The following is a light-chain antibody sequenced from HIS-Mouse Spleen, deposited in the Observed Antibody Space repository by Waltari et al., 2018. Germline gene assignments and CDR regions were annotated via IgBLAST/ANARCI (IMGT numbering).Light chain of an antibody. V-gene: IGLV2-11*01. CDR2: DVS. Sequence: QSALTQPRSVSGSPGPSVTISCTGTSSDVGGYNYVPWYQQHPGKAPKLMIYDVSKRPSGVPDRFSGSKSGNTASLTISGLQAEDEADYYCCSYAGSYTFWVFGGGTKLTVL. J-gene: IGLJ3*02. CDR1: SSDVGGYNY. CDR3: CSYAGSYTFWV.